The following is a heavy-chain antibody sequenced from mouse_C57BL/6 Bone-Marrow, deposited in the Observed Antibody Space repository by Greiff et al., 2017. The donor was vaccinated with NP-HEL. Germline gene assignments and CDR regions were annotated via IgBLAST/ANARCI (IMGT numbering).Heavy chain of an antibody. CDR1: GYTFTSYW. V-gene: IGHV1-69*01. Sequence: VQLQQPGAELVMPGASVKLSCKASGYTFTSYWMHWVKQRPGQGLEWIGEIDPSDSYTNYNQKFKGKSTLTVDKSSSTAYMQRSSLTSEDSAVYDCARSLYYYGSSPWGQGTLVTVSA. CDR2: IDPSDSYT. D-gene: IGHD1-1*01. CDR3: ARSLYYYGSSP. J-gene: IGHJ3*01.